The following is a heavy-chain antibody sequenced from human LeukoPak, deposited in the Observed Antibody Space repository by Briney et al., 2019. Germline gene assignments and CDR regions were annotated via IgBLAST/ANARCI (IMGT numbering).Heavy chain of an antibody. V-gene: IGHV3-21*01. CDR2: ISSSSSYI. CDR1: GFTFSSYS. CDR3: ARLGGGVTPDY. J-gene: IGHJ4*02. Sequence: GGSLTLSCAASGFTFSSYSMNWLRQAPGKGLEWVSSISSSSSYIYYADSVKGRFTISRDNAKNSLSLQMNCLRAEDTAVYYCARLGGGVTPDYWGQGTLVTVSS. D-gene: IGHD3-16*01.